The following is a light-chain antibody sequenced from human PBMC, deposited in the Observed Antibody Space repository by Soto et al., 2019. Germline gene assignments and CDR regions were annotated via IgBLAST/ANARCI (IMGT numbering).Light chain of an antibody. J-gene: IGLJ1*01. CDR2: DVS. V-gene: IGLV2-14*01. CDR1: SSEVGGYNY. CDR3: SSYTSSSTRV. Sequence: QSALTQPASVSGSPGQSITISCTGTSSEVGGYNYVSWYQQHPGKALKLMIYDVSNRPSGVSNRFSGSKSCNTASLSISGLQAEDEADYYCSSYTSSSTRVFGTGTKVTVL.